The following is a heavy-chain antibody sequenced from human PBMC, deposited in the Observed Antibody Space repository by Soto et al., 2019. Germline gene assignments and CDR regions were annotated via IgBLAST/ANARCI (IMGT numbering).Heavy chain of an antibody. V-gene: IGHV4-39*01. CDR2: IYYSGST. D-gene: IGHD2-2*01. CDR3: ARREDIVVVPAAIVFDY. CDR1: GGTISSSSYY. Sequence: QLQLQESDPGLVKPSETLSLTCTVSGGTISSSSYYWGWIRQPPGKGLEWIGSIYYSGSTYYNPSLKSRVTISVDTSKNQFSLKLSSVTAADTAVYYCARREDIVVVPAAIVFDYWGQGTLVTVSS. J-gene: IGHJ4*02.